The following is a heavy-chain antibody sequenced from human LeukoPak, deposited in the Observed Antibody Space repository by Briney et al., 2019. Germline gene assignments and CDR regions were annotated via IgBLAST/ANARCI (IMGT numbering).Heavy chain of an antibody. CDR2: ISFDGGNK. D-gene: IGHD3-9*01. Sequence: GGSLRLSCAASRFTFSSYTMHWVRQAPGKGLEWVAVISFDGGNKFYADSVKGRFTISRDNSKNTLYLQMSSLRAEDTAVYYCVKDRAQLRYCFDYWGQGTLVTVSS. J-gene: IGHJ4*02. V-gene: IGHV3-30*14. CDR1: RFTFSSYT. CDR3: VKDRAQLRYCFDY.